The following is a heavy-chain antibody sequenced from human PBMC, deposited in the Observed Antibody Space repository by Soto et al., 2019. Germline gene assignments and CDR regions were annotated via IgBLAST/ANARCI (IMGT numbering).Heavy chain of an antibody. D-gene: IGHD3-9*01. CDR1: GGTFSSYA. J-gene: IGHJ6*02. Sequence: QVQLVQSGAEVKKPGSSVKVSCKASGGTFSSYAISWVRQAPGQGLEWMGGIIPIFGTANYAQKFQGRVTITADDSTSRAYMELSSLRSEDTAVYYCARGVLRYFDWLLGARGGMDVWGQGTTVTVSS. V-gene: IGHV1-69*01. CDR3: ARGVLRYFDWLLGARGGMDV. CDR2: IIPIFGTA.